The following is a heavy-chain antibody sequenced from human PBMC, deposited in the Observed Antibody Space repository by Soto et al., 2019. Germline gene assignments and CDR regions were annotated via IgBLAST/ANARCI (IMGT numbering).Heavy chain of an antibody. CDR3: AREGSYHYFDY. V-gene: IGHV4-31*01. CDR1: DGSVSRGGYY. Sequence: QVQLQESGPGLVKPSQTLSLACTVSDGSVSRGGYYWSWLGQSPGKGLEWIGNIYYTWRTSYNPSLERLATISLETSKRQFSLRLASVSAADTALYYCAREGSYHYFDYWGQGALVTVSS. CDR2: IYYTWRT. D-gene: IGHD1-26*01. J-gene: IGHJ4*02.